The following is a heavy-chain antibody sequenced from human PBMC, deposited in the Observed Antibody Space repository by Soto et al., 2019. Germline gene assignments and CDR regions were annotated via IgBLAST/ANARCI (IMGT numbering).Heavy chain of an antibody. CDR2: INHSGST. CDR1: GGSFSGYY. V-gene: IGHV4-34*01. J-gene: IGHJ4*02. CDR3: AREGSYSAYNFAHGIQLWSFDF. Sequence: ETLSLTCAVYGGSFSGYYWSWIRQPPGKGLEWIGEINHSGSTSFNPSLESRVAMSVDTSKNHFSLNLSSVTAADMAVYYCAREGSYSAYNFAHGIQLWSFDFWGQGALVTVSS. D-gene: IGHD5-12*01.